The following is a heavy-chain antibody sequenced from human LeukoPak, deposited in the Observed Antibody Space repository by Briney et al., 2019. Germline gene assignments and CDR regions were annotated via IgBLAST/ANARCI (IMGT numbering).Heavy chain of an antibody. V-gene: IGHV3-7*01. J-gene: IGHJ4*02. CDR1: GFTFSSSW. Sequence: PGGSLRLSCAASGFTFSSSWMTWVRQAPGKGLERVANIKEDGSEKNYVDSVKRRFNISRDNAKNSLYLQMNSLRAEDTAMYYCVRTRTRFDHWGQGALVTVSS. CDR3: VRTRTRFDH. CDR2: IKEDGSEK.